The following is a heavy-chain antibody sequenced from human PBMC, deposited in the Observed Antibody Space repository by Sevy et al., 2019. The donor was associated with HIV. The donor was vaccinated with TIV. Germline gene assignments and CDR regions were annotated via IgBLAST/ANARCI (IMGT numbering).Heavy chain of an antibody. V-gene: IGHV1-69*10. CDR2: IIPMLGIT. J-gene: IGHJ4*02. Sequence: ASVKVSCKASGGSFSNYALNWVRQAPGQGLEWMGGIIPMLGITNYAQKFQGRVTITADTSTTTVYMELYSVRSEDTAVYYCARGGGDSDFWSASPPDYWGQGTLVTVSS. CDR1: GGSFSNYA. D-gene: IGHD3-3*01. CDR3: ARGGGDSDFWSASPPDY.